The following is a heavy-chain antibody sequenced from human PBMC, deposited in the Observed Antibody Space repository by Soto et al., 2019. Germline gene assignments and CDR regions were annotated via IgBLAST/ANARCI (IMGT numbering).Heavy chain of an antibody. V-gene: IGHV3-30*18. CDR2: ISYDGSNK. CDR3: AKDTPEMATILDY. Sequence: PGGSLRLSCAASGFTFSSYGMHLVRQAPGKGLEWVSVISYDGSNKYYADSVKGRFTISRDNSKNTLYLQMNSLRAEDTAVYYCAKDTPEMATILDYWGQGTLVTVSS. D-gene: IGHD5-12*01. CDR1: GFTFSSYG. J-gene: IGHJ4*02.